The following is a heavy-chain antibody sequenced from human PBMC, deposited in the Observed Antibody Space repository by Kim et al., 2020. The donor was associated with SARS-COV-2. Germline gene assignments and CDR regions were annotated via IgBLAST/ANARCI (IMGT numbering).Heavy chain of an antibody. V-gene: IGHV4-34*01. CDR2: INHSGST. CDR3: AAEGGTFDI. CDR1: GGSFSGYY. Sequence: SETLSLTCAVYGGSFSGYYWSWIRQPPGKGLEWIGEINHSGSTNYNSSLKSRVTISVDTSKNQFSLKLSSVTAADTAVYYCAAEGGTFDIWGQGTMVTVS. D-gene: IGHD1-26*01. J-gene: IGHJ3*02.